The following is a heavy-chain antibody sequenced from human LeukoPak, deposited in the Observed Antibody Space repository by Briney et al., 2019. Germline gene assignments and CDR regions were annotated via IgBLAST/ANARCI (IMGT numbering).Heavy chain of an antibody. CDR2: IYTNNGNP. J-gene: IGHJ4*02. V-gene: IGHV7-4-1*02. CDR3: ASRRRFGTLDY. Sequence: ASVKVSCKASGYTFTSYAMNWVRQAPGQGLEWMGWIYTNNGNPTYAQGFTGRFDFSLDTSVSTAYLQISSLKAEATAVYYCASRRRFGTLDYWGQGTLVTVSS. D-gene: IGHD3-10*01. CDR1: GYTFTSYA.